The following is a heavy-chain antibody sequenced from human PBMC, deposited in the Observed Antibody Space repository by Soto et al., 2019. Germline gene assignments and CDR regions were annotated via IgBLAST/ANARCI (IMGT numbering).Heavy chain of an antibody. CDR3: ARVLVVAAERWFDY. CDR2: IYSGGST. Sequence: GGSLRLSCAASGFTVSSKYMSWVRQAPGKGLEWVSVIYSGGSTYYADSVKGRFTISRDNSKNTLYLQMNSLRAEDTAVYYCARVLVVAAERWFDYWGQGTLVTVSS. J-gene: IGHJ4*02. V-gene: IGHV3-66*01. CDR1: GFTVSSKY. D-gene: IGHD2-15*01.